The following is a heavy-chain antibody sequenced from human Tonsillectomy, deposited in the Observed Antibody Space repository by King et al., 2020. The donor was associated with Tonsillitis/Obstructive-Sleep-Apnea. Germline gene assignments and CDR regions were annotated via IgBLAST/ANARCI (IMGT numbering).Heavy chain of an antibody. V-gene: IGHV3-7*03. J-gene: IGHJ2*01. Sequence: VQLVESGGGLVQPGGSLRLSCAASGFTFSNYWVYWVRQAPGKGLEWVANIKQDGSEKYYVDSVKGRFTISRDNAKNSLYLQMNSLRAEDTAVYYCARVKVGGWYFYLWGRGTLVTVSS. CDR3: ARVKVGGWYFYL. D-gene: IGHD3-10*01. CDR2: IKQDGSEK. CDR1: GFTFSNYW.